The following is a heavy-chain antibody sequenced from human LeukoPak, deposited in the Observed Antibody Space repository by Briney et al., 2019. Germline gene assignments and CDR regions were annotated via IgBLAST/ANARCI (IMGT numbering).Heavy chain of an antibody. CDR1: GYTFTGYY. CDR2: INPNSGGT. Sequence: ASVKVSCKASGYTFTGYYMHWVRQAPGQGLEWMGWINPNSGGTNYAQKFQGWVTMTRDTSISTAYMELSRLRSDDTALYYCARGEDTAMIRYDYWGQGTLVTVSS. D-gene: IGHD5-18*01. J-gene: IGHJ4*02. CDR3: ARGEDTAMIRYDY. V-gene: IGHV1-2*04.